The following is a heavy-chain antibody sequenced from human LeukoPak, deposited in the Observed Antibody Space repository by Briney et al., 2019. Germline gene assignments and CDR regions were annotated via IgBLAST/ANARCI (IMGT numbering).Heavy chain of an antibody. D-gene: IGHD3-3*01. J-gene: IGHJ5*02. CDR2: INQDGSEK. V-gene: IGHV3-7*01. Sequence: PGGSLRLSCAASGFTFSSYWMSWVGQAPGKGLEWVANINQDGSEKYYVDSVKGRFTISRDNAKNSLYLQMNSLRAEDTAVYYCASDLFGVLYLVDPWGQRTLVTVSS. CDR1: GFTFSSYW. CDR3: ASDLFGVLYLVDP.